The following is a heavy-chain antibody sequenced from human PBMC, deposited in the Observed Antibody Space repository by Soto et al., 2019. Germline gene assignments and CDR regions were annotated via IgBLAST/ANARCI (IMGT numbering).Heavy chain of an antibody. CDR2: ISRTGSS. J-gene: IGHJ5*02. CDR1: GGSVTSGDYY. D-gene: IGHD6-19*01. Sequence: QLQESGPGLVKPSETLSLTCTVSGGSVTSGDYYWSWIRQTPEKGLEWIGYISRTGSSNYNPSLNGRVTMSVDAGQEQVSLGLGFLNASDTAVYSCAGHAGLRQWLGREFDPWGQGILVTVSS. CDR3: AGHAGLRQWLGREFDP. V-gene: IGHV4-61*08.